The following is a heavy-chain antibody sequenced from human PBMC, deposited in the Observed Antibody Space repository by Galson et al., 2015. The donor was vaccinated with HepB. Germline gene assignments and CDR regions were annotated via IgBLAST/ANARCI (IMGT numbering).Heavy chain of an antibody. CDR2: ISSNGGST. CDR1: GFTFSSYV. Sequence: SLRLSCAASGFTFSSYVMHWVRQAPGKGLEYVSVISSNGGSTYYADSVKGRFTVSRDNSKNTLYLQMSSLRAEDTAVYYCVKGDPAYYYDSSGPDTFDIWGQGTMVTVSS. D-gene: IGHD3-22*01. V-gene: IGHV3-64D*06. J-gene: IGHJ3*02. CDR3: VKGDPAYYYDSSGPDTFDI.